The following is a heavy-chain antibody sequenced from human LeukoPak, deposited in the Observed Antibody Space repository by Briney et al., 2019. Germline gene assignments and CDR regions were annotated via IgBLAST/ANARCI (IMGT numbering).Heavy chain of an antibody. Sequence: GGSLRLSCAASGFTFSSYAMSWVRQAPGKGLEWVSAISGSGGSTYYADSVKGRFTISRDNSKNTLYLQMNSLRAEDTAVYYCAKGERVATIRSAFDYWGQGTLVTVSS. D-gene: IGHD5-12*01. J-gene: IGHJ4*02. CDR2: ISGSGGST. CDR1: GFTFSSYA. CDR3: AKGERVATIRSAFDY. V-gene: IGHV3-23*01.